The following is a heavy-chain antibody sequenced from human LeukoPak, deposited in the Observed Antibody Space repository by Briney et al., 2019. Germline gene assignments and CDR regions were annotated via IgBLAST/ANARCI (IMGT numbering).Heavy chain of an antibody. CDR2: IDPSDSYT. CDR1: GYSFTSYW. J-gene: IGHJ6*04. Sequence: GESLKISCKGSGYSFTSYWISWVRQMPGKGLEWMGRIDPSDSYTNYSPSFQGHVTISADKSISTAYLQWSSLKASDTAMYYCAKQPFSATNFAGMDVWGKGTTATVSS. V-gene: IGHV5-10-1*01. D-gene: IGHD5-24*01. CDR3: AKQPFSATNFAGMDV.